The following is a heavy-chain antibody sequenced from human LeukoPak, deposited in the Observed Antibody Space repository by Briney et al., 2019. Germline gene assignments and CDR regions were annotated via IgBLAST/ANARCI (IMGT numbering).Heavy chain of an antibody. CDR1: GGTFSSYA. J-gene: IGHJ5*02. V-gene: IGHV1-69*05. D-gene: IGHD3-3*01. Sequence: SVKVSCKASGGTFSSYAISWVRQAPGQGLEWMGRIIPIFGTANYAQKFQGRVTITTDESTSTAYMELSSLGSEDTAVYYCARGYYDFWSGYDPWGQGTLVTVSS. CDR2: IIPIFGTA. CDR3: ARGYYDFWSGYDP.